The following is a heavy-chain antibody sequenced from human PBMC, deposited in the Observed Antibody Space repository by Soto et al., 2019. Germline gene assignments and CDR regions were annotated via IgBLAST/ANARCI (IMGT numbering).Heavy chain of an antibody. CDR3: ARDRGDDFWSGYPNNWFDP. Sequence: LSLTCTVSGGSISSGGYYWSWIRQHPGKGLEWIGYIYYSGSTYYNPSLKSRVTISVDTSKNQFSLKLSSVTAADTAVYYCARDRGDDFWSGYPNNWFDPWGQGTLVTVSS. J-gene: IGHJ5*02. CDR2: IYYSGST. V-gene: IGHV4-31*03. D-gene: IGHD3-3*01. CDR1: GGSISSGGYY.